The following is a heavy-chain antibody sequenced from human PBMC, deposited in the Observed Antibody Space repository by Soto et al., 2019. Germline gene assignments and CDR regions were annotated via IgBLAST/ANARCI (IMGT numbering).Heavy chain of an antibody. Sequence: GGSLRLSCAASGFTFSSYDMHWVRQATGKGLEWVSAIGTAGDTYYPGSVKGRFTISRENAKNSLYLQMNSLRAGDTAVYYCARGYYYYYMDVWGKGTTVTVSS. CDR1: GFTFSSYD. J-gene: IGHJ6*03. CDR3: ARGYYYYYMDV. CDR2: IGTAGDT. V-gene: IGHV3-13*01.